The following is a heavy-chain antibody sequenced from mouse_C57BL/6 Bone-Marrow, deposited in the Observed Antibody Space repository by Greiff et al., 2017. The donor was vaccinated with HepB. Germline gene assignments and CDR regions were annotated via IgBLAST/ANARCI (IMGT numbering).Heavy chain of an antibody. CDR3: VRDYDYGGYYYAMDY. CDR2: IRSKSNNYAT. Sequence: EVQLVESGGGLVQPKGSLKLSCAASGFSFNTYAMNWVRQAPGKGLEWVARIRSKSNNYATYYADSVKDRFTISRDDSESMLYLQMNNLKTEDTAMYYCVRDYDYGGYYYAMDYWGQGTSVTVSS. J-gene: IGHJ4*01. V-gene: IGHV10-1*01. CDR1: GFSFNTYA. D-gene: IGHD2-4*01.